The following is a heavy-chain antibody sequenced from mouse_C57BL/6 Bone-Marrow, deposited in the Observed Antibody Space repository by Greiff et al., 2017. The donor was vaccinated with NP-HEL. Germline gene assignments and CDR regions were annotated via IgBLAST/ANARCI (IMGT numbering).Heavy chain of an antibody. D-gene: IGHD1-1*01. CDR2: IYPRSGNT. J-gene: IGHJ3*01. CDR1: GYTFTSYG. V-gene: IGHV1-81*01. CDR3: ARGKSYYYGSRFAY. Sequence: QVQLKESGAELARPGASVKLSCKASGYTFTSYGISWVKQRTGQGLEWIGEIYPRSGNTYYNEKFKGKATLTADKSSSTAYMELRSLTSEDSAVYFCARGKSYYYGSRFAYWGQGTLVTVSA.